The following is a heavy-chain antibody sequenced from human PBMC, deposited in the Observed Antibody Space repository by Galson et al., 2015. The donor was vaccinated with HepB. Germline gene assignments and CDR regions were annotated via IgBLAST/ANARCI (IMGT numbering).Heavy chain of an antibody. CDR2: ISAYNGNT. Sequence: SVKVSCKASGYTFTSYGISWVRQAPGQGLEWMGWISAYNGNTNYAQKLQGRVTMTTDTSTSTAYMELRSLRSDDTAVYYCARTGDIVVVPAAMVYYFDYWGQGTLVTVSS. V-gene: IGHV1-18*01. J-gene: IGHJ4*02. CDR1: GYTFTSYG. D-gene: IGHD2-2*01. CDR3: ARTGDIVVVPAAMVYYFDY.